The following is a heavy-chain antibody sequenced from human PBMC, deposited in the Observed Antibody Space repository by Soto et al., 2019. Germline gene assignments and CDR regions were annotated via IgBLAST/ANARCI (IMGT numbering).Heavy chain of an antibody. CDR1: GGSISSSNW. V-gene: IGHV4-4*02. CDR2: IYHSGST. D-gene: IGHD6-13*01. CDR3: ARGTTGPRIEAAGILDY. J-gene: IGHJ4*02. Sequence: QVQLQESGPGLVKPSGTLSLTCAVSGGSISSSNWWSWVRQPPGKGLEWIGEIYHSGSTNYNPSLKRRVTLKVDKSKNQFSLQLSSVTATDTAVYYCARGTTGPRIEAAGILDYWGRGTLVTVSA.